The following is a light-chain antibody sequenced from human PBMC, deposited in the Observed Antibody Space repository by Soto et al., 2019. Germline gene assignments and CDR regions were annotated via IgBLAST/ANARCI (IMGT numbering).Light chain of an antibody. CDR2: GAS. V-gene: IGKV3-15*01. CDR1: QSVSSN. J-gene: IGKJ2*01. Sequence: EIVMTQSPATLSVSPGERATLSCRASQSVSSNLAWYQQKPGQAPRLLIYGASTRATGIPARFSGSGSGTEFTLTISSLQSEVFAVYYSQQYNNWPPYTFGQGTKLEIK. CDR3: QQYNNWPPYT.